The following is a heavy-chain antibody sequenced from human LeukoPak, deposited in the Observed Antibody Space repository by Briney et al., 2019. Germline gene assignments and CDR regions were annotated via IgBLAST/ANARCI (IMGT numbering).Heavy chain of an antibody. CDR3: ARDYYDSSGFDY. Sequence: ASVTVSCKASGYTFTSYAMHWVRQAPGQRLEWMGWINAGNGNTKYSQKFQGRVTITRDTSASTAYMELSSLRSEDTAVYYCARDYYDSSGFDYWGQGTLVTVSS. D-gene: IGHD3-22*01. CDR2: INAGNGNT. J-gene: IGHJ4*02. CDR1: GYTFTSYA. V-gene: IGHV1-3*01.